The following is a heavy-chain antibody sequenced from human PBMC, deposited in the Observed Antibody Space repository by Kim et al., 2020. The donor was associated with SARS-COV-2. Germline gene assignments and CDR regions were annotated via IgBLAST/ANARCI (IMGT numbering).Heavy chain of an antibody. CDR1: GGTFSSYA. CDR3: EAVTTKAEFDY. CDR2: IIPIFGTA. D-gene: IGHD4-4*01. J-gene: IGHJ4*02. Sequence: SVKVSCKASGGTFSSYAISWVRQAPGQGLEWMGGIIPIFGTANYAQKFQGRVTITADESTSTAYMELSSLRSEDTAVYYCEAVTTKAEFDYWGQGTLVTVSS. V-gene: IGHV1-69*13.